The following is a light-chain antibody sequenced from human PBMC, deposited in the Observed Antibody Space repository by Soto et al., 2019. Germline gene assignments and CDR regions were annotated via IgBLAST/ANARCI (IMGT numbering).Light chain of an antibody. CDR3: SLHTISSALQV. CDR1: ISDFVVYNY. J-gene: IGLJ1*01. CDR2: GVS. V-gene: IGLV2-14*01. Sequence: QSVLTQPASVSGSPGQSITISCTGTISDFVVYNYVSWYQQHPGKAPKLMIYGVSNRPSGVSNRFSGSKSGNTASLTISGLQADDEADYYCSLHTISSALQVFGTGTKLTVL.